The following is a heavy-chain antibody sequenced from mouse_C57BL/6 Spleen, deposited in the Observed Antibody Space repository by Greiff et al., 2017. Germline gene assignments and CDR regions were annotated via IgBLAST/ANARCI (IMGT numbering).Heavy chain of an antibody. CDR2: IDPSDSYT. J-gene: IGHJ2*01. V-gene: IGHV1-50*01. Sequence: QVQLQQSGAELVKPGASVKLSCKASGYTFTSYWMQWVKQRPGQGLEWIGEIDPSDSYTNYNQKFKGKATLTVDTSSSTAYMQLSSLTSEDSAVYYCARRGYYGSRGFDYWGQGTTLTVSS. CDR1: GYTFTSYW. D-gene: IGHD1-1*01. CDR3: ARRGYYGSRGFDY.